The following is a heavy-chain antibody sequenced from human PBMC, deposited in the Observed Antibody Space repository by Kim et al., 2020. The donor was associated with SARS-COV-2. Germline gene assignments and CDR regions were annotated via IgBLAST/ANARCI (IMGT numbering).Heavy chain of an antibody. J-gene: IGHJ3*02. V-gene: IGHV3-30*18. D-gene: IGHD3-9*01. Sequence: GGSRRLSCGASGFTFNNYAMHWVRQAPGKGLEWVAVISYEGSIKYYADSVKGQFNVSRDSSNNTLYLQMRSLRAEDTAWYYWGKSSALFWLGEGVNAFD. CDR3: GKSSALFWLGEGVNAFD. CDR1: GFTFNNYA. CDR2: ISYEGSIK.